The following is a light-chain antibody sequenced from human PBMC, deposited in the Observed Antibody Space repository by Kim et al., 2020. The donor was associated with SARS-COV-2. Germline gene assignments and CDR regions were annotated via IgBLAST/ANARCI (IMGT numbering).Light chain of an antibody. CDR3: QQYNNWPPWT. CDR1: QSVSST. Sequence: SPGERATLSCRASQSVSSTLAWSQQKPGQAPRLLIYGASTRATGIPARFSGSGSGTEFTLTISSLQSEDFAVYYCQQYNNWPPWTFGQGTKVDIK. CDR2: GAS. V-gene: IGKV3-15*01. J-gene: IGKJ1*01.